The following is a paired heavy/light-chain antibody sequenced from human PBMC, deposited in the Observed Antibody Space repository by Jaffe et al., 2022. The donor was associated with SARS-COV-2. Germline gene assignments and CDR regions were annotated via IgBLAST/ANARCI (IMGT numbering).Light chain of an antibody. CDR2: GAS. CDR1: QSVSSN. J-gene: IGKJ1*01. Sequence: EIVMTQSPATLSVSPGERATLSCRASQSVSSNLAWYQQKPGQAPRLLIYGASTRATGIPARFSGSGSGTDFTLTISSLQSEDFAVYYCLQYSNWPRTFGPGAKVEI. V-gene: IGKV3-15*01. CDR3: LQYSNWPRT.
Heavy chain of an antibody. V-gene: IGHV4-4*08. CDR3: AATGYYSWFDP. J-gene: IGHJ5*02. Sequence: QVQLQESGPGLVKPSETLSLTCAFSGGSIRSSYWSWVRQPPGKGLEWIGYIYHGGSTSYNPSLQSRVTISVDTSKNQFSLKLSSVTAADTAVYYCAATGYYSWFDPWGQGILVTVSS. D-gene: IGHD3-9*01. CDR1: GGSIRSSY. CDR2: IYHGGST.